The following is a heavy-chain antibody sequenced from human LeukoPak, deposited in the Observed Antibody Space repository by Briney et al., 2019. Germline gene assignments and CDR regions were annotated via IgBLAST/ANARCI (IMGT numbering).Heavy chain of an antibody. J-gene: IGHJ6*02. CDR2: ISGSGDRI. V-gene: IGHV3-23*01. CDR3: AKVRPPYFDWLTDYAMDV. CDR1: GFTFSTYA. Sequence: GGSLRLSCAASGFTFSTYAMTWVRQLPGKGLEWVSAISGSGDRIYYADSVKGHFTISRVNSRNTVYLQTTSLRVDDTAVYYCAKVRPPYFDWLTDYAMDVWGQGTTVTVSS. D-gene: IGHD3-9*01.